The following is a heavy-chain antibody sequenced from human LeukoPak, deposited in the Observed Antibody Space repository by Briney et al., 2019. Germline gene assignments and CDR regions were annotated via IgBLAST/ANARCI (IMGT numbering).Heavy chain of an antibody. CDR1: GGTFSSYA. Sequence: SVKVSCKASGGTFSSYAISWVRQAPGQGLEWMGGIIPIFGTANYAQKFQGRVTITADESTSTAYMELSSLRSEDTAVYYCARLYCSSTSCTDYWGQGTLVTVSS. CDR2: IIPIFGTA. J-gene: IGHJ4*02. D-gene: IGHD2-2*01. V-gene: IGHV1-69*13. CDR3: ARLYCSSTSCTDY.